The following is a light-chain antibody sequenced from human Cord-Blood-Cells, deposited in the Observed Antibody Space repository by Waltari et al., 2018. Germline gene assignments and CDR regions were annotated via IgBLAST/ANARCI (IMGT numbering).Light chain of an antibody. CDR1: SSAVGGYNY. CDR3: SSYTSSSTWV. Sequence: QSALTQPPSVSGSPGKSITISCTGTSSAVGGYNYVSWYQQHPGKAPKLMIYDVSNRPSGVSNRFSGSKSGNTASLTISGLQAEDEADYYCSSYTSSSTWVFGGGTKLTVL. CDR2: DVS. J-gene: IGLJ3*02. V-gene: IGLV2-14*01.